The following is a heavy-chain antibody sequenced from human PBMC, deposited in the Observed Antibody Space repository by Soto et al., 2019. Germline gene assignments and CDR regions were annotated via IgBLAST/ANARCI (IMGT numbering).Heavy chain of an antibody. Sequence: EVQLVESGGGLVQPGRSLRLSCAASGFTFDDYAMHWVRQAPGKGLEWVSGISWNSGSIGYADSVQGRFTISRDNAKNSLSLQMNSLRAEDTALYYCAKGAFGGIIGRANYWGQGTLVTVSS. CDR2: ISWNSGSI. D-gene: IGHD3-16*02. V-gene: IGHV3-9*01. CDR3: AKGAFGGIIGRANY. CDR1: GFTFDDYA. J-gene: IGHJ4*02.